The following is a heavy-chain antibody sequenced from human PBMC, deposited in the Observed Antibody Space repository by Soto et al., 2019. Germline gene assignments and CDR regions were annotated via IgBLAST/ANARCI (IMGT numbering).Heavy chain of an antibody. Sequence: QVQLVQSGAEVKKPGSSVKVSCKASGGTFSNYPISWVRQAPGQGLEWMGGIIPIFGTVNYAQKFQGRVTITADESTSTAYMELSSLRSEDTAVYYCARGNHRWLQLWYFDLWGGGTLVTVSS. CDR2: IIPIFGTV. CDR1: GGTFSNYP. J-gene: IGHJ2*01. V-gene: IGHV1-69*12. CDR3: ARGNHRWLQLWYFDL. D-gene: IGHD5-12*01.